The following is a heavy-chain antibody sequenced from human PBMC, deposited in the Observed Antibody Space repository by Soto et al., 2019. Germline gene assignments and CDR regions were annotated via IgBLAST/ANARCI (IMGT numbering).Heavy chain of an antibody. CDR2: IIPIFGTA. J-gene: IGHJ6*02. V-gene: IGHV1-69*06. CDR1: GGTFSSYA. CDR3: ASPTREWLPPARDYYYGMDV. D-gene: IGHD3-3*01. Sequence: QVQLVQSGAEVKKPGSSVKVSCKASGGTFSSYAISWVRQAPGQGLEWMGGIIPIFGTANYAQKFQGRVTITADKSTSTAYMELSSLRSEDTAVYYCASPTREWLPPARDYYYGMDVWVQGTTVTVSS.